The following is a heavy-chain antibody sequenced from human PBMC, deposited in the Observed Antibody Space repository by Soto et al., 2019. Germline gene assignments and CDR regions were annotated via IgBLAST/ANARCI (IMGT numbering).Heavy chain of an antibody. J-gene: IGHJ6*02. CDR1: GGTFSSYA. V-gene: IGHV1-69*13. CDR3: ARSLGYCSSSTCYSLQFLEWSLRGMDV. CDR2: VIPIFGTT. D-gene: IGHD2-2*01. Sequence: SVKVSCKAYGGTFSSYAINWVRQAPGQGLEWMGGVIPIFGTTNYAQKVQGRVTITADESTSTAYMELSSLRSEDSAVYYCARSLGYCSSSTCYSLQFLEWSLRGMDVWGQGTTVTVSS.